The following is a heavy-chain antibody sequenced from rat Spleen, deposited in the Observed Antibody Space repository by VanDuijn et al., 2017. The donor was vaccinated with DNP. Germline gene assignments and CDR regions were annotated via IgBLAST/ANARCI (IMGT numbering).Heavy chain of an antibody. D-gene: IGHD1-6*01. V-gene: IGHV5-22*01. J-gene: IGHJ2*01. CDR3: ARHVLPLRIWDY. Sequence: EVQLVESGGGVVQPGRSLKLSCAASGFTFSDYYMAWVRPVPTKGLEWVAYISYDGGTTNYADSVRGRFTISRDIAKNTLYLQMNSLRSEDMATYYCARHVLPLRIWDYWGQGVMVTVSS. CDR1: GFTFSDYY. CDR2: ISYDGGTT.